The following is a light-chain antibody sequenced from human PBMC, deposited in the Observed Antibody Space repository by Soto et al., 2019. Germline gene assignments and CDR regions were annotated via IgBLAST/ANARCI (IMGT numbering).Light chain of an antibody. CDR3: QQYHSYWT. J-gene: IGKJ1*01. CDR2: DAP. V-gene: IGKV1-5*01. Sequence: DFQMTQSPSTLSASVGDRVTITCRASQNIRSRLAWCQQKPGKAPKLLIYDAPSLESGVPQRFSGSGSGTEFTLTISSLQTDAFSAYYCQQYHSYWTFGQGTKVE. CDR1: QNIRSR.